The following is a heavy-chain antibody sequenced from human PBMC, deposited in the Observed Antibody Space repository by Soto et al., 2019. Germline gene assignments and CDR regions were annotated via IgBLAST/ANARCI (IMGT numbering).Heavy chain of an antibody. Sequence: EPLRDWRRGAEDSCTSYWSHRVRQMPGKGLEWMGRIDPTDSHANYSPSFQGHVTISADKSIRTAYLQWSSLKTSDTAFYYCALAVDGIFYSDYWGQGTPVPVSS. V-gene: IGHV5-10-1*01. CDR3: ALAVDGIFYSDY. CDR2: IDPTDSHA. CDR1: EDSCTSYW. J-gene: IGHJ4*02. D-gene: IGHD6-19*01.